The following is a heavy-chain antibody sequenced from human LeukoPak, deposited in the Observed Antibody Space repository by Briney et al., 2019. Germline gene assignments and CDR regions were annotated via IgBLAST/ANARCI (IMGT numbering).Heavy chain of an antibody. CDR1: GFTFSNVW. CDR3: AAEVIIAVTGNDY. J-gene: IGHJ4*02. Sequence: GGSLRLSCAASGFTFSNVWMNWVRQAPGKGLEWVGRIRSKTHGETIDYAAPVRGRFTISRDDSKNTLYLQLNSLKTEDTAVYYCAAEVIIAVTGNDYWGQGSLVTVSS. D-gene: IGHD6-19*01. V-gene: IGHV3-15*07. CDR2: IRSKTHGETI.